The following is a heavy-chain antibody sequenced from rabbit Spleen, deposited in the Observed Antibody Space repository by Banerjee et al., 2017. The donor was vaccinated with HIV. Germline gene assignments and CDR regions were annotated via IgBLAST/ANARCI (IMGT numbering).Heavy chain of an antibody. CDR3: ARDAAGREDFNL. D-gene: IGHD4-2*01. CDR1: GFSFSDRDV. CDR2: INASTGKP. J-gene: IGHJ4*01. V-gene: IGHV1S40*01. Sequence: QSLEESGGGLVKPGASLTLTCKASGFSFSDRDVMCWVRQAPGKGLEWIACINASTGKPVYATWAKGRFTISRTSSTTVTLRMTSLTAADRATYFCARDAAGREDFNLWGPGTLVTVS.